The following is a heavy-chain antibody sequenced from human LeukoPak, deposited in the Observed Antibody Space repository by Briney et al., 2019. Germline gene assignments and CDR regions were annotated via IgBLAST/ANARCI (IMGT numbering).Heavy chain of an antibody. CDR3: TYGDYPLTY. D-gene: IGHD4-17*01. CDR1: GLTVTNNY. J-gene: IGHJ4*02. Sequence: GGSLRLSCAASGLTVTNNYWHWVRQPPGKGPEWISILYSDGDTKYADSVKGRFTFSRDSSRNTLYLQMNGLRAEDTAVYYCTYGDYPLTYWGQGTLVSVSS. V-gene: IGHV3-66*01. CDR2: LYSDGDT.